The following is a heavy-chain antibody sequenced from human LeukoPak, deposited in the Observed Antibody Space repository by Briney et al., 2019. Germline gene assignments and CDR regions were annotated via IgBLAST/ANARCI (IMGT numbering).Heavy chain of an antibody. V-gene: IGHV1-46*01. Sequence: ASVKVSCKASGYSFTSYYMHWVRQAPGQGLEWMGIINPSGGSTSYAQKFQGRVTMTRDMSTSTVYMELSRLRSDDTAVYYCARDPERTVQFDYWGQGTLVTVSS. CDR2: INPSGGST. D-gene: IGHD3-10*01. J-gene: IGHJ4*02. CDR1: GYSFTSYY. CDR3: ARDPERTVQFDY.